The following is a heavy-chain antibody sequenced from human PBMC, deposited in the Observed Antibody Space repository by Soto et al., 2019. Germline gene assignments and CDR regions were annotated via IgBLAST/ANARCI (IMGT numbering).Heavy chain of an antibody. V-gene: IGHV1-69*13. J-gene: IGHJ5*02. CDR3: ARGPHYYDSSGYQYNWFDP. D-gene: IGHD3-22*01. CDR1: GGTFSSYA. Sequence: SVKVSCKASGGTFSSYAISWVRQAPGQGLERMGGIIPIFGTANYAQKLQGRVTITADESTSTVYMELSSLRSEDTAVYYCARGPHYYDSSGYQYNWFDPWGQGTLVTVSS. CDR2: IIPIFGTA.